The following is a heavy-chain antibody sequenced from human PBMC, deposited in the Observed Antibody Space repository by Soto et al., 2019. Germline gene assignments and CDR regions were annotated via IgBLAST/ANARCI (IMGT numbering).Heavy chain of an antibody. V-gene: IGHV3-23*01. D-gene: IGHD3-3*01. Sequence: PGGSLRLSCAASGFTFSSYAMSWVRQAPGKGLEWVSAISGSGGSTYYADSVKGRFTISRDNSKNTLYLQMNSLRAEDTAVYYCAKDRSDFWSGYYFTDWGQGTLVTVAS. CDR2: ISGSGGST. J-gene: IGHJ4*02. CDR3: AKDRSDFWSGYYFTD. CDR1: GFTFSSYA.